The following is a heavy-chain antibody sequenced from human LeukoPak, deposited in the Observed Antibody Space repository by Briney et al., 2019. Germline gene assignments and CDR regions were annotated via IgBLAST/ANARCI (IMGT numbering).Heavy chain of an antibody. V-gene: IGHV3-74*01. J-gene: IGHJ4*02. CDR3: ARELIAAGYFDY. D-gene: IGHD6-13*01. CDR1: GFTFSTYW. CDR2: INTDGSTT. Sequence: GGSLRLSCVGSGFTFSTYWMHWVRQAPGRGLVWVSGINTDGSTTSYADSVEGRFTISRDNAKNTLYLQMNSLRAEDTAVYYCARELIAAGYFDYWGQGTLVTVSS.